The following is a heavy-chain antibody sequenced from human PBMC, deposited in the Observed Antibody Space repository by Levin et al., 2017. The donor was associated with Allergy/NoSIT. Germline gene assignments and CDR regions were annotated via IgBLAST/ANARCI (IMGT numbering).Heavy chain of an antibody. J-gene: IGHJ5*02. CDR2: INHSGST. D-gene: IGHD6-19*01. V-gene: IGHV4-34*01. CDR1: GGSFSGYY. Sequence: GSLRLSCAVYGGSFSGYYWSWIRQPPGKGLEWIGEINHSGSTNYNPSLKSRVTISVDTSKNQFSLKLSSVTAADTAVYYCARRLLYSSGWFRFDPWGQGTLVTVSS. CDR3: ARRLLYSSGWFRFDP.